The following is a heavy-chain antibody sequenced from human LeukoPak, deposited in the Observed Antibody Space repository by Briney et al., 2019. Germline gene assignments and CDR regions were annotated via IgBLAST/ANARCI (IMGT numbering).Heavy chain of an antibody. D-gene: IGHD3-10*01. J-gene: IGHJ3*02. CDR3: ARALPLYGSGSYFGAFDI. Sequence: ASVKVSCKASGYTFTGYYMHWVRQAPGQGLEWMGWMNPNSGNTGYAQKFQGRVTMTRNTSISTAYMELSSLRSEDTAVYYCARALPLYGSGSYFGAFDIWGQGTMVTVSS. CDR1: GYTFTGYY. V-gene: IGHV1-8*02. CDR2: MNPNSGNT.